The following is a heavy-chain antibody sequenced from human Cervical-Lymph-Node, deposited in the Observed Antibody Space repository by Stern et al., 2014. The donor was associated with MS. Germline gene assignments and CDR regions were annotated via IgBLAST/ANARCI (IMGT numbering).Heavy chain of an antibody. CDR1: GFSLSTNGVG. V-gene: IGHV2-5*02. CDR3: THSRHSTWYTHFDY. D-gene: IGHD6-13*01. Sequence: QITLKESGPTLMKPTQTLTLTCTFSGFSLSTNGVGVGWVRQPPGKALEWLALVYWDDDERYSPSLKSRLTITKDTSENQVVLTLTNVDPVDTATYYCTHSRHSTWYTHFDYWGQGTLVTVAS. CDR2: VYWDDDE. J-gene: IGHJ4*02.